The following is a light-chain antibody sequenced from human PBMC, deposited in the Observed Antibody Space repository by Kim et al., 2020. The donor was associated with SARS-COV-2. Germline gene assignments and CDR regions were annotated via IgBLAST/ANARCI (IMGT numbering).Light chain of an antibody. J-gene: IGLJ3*02. Sequence: APGKTARITCGGNNIGSKSVHWYQQKPGQAPVLVIYYDSDRPSGSPERFSSSNSGNTATLTISRVEAGDEADYYCQVWDSSSDHWVFGGGTQLTVL. CDR3: QVWDSSSDHWV. CDR2: YDS. V-gene: IGLV3-21*04. CDR1: NIGSKS.